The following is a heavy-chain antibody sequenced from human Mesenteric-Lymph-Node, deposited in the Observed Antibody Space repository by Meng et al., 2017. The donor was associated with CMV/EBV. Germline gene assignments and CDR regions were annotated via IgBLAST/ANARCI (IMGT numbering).Heavy chain of an antibody. D-gene: IGHD6-13*01. V-gene: IGHV3-30*04. Sequence: GESLKISCAASGFIFSRYAFHWVRQAPGKGLEWVAFISYDGIDKYYADSVKGRFTISRDDPWNTLYMQMNSLRPEDSAVYYCARTLFPSGPAAGFLCPDSWGQGTLVTVSS. J-gene: IGHJ4*02. CDR2: ISYDGIDK. CDR1: GFIFSRYA. CDR3: ARTLFPSGPAAGFLCPDS.